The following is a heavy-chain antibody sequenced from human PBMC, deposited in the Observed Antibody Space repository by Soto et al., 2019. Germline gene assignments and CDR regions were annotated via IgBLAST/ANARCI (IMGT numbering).Heavy chain of an antibody. V-gene: IGHV3-48*02. J-gene: IGHJ5*02. CDR3: ARDRHSSGWYDVADWFDP. Sequence: GGSLRLSCAASGFTFSSYSMNWVRQAPGKGLEWVSYISSSSSTIYYADSVKGRFTISRDNAKNSLYLQMNSLRDEDTAVYYCARDRHSSGWYDVADWFDPWGQRTLVTVSS. D-gene: IGHD6-19*01. CDR2: ISSSSSTI. CDR1: GFTFSSYS.